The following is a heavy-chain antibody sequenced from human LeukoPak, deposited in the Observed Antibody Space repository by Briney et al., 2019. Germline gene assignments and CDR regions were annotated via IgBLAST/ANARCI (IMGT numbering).Heavy chain of an antibody. Sequence: ASVKVSCKASGYTFTGYYMHWVRQAPGQGLEWLGWINPNSGGTNYAQKFQGRVTMTRDTSISTAYMELSRLRSDDTAVYYCARAFSGYDWPDYFDYWGQGTLVTVSS. CDR3: ARAFSGYDWPDYFDY. CDR2: INPNSGGT. D-gene: IGHD5-12*01. CDR1: GYTFTGYY. J-gene: IGHJ4*02. V-gene: IGHV1-2*02.